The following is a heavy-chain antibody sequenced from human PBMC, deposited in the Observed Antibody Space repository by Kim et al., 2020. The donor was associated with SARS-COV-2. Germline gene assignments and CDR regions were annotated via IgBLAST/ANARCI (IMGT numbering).Heavy chain of an antibody. D-gene: IGHD3-10*01. V-gene: IGHV1-2*02. CDR2: VGPDGDST. J-gene: IGHJ3*02. Sequence: ASVKVSCKASGYTLTDYHMHWVRQALGQGLEWMGWVGPDGDSTNYTQKFQGRVTMTRDTSINTAYMELSRLTSADTAVYFCAGRGLRSFDIWGQGTMVIVSP. CDR3: AGRGLRSFDI. CDR1: GYTLTDYH.